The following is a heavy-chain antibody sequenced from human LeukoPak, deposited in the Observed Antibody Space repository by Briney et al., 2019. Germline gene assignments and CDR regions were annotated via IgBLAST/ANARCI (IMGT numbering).Heavy chain of an antibody. CDR2: INHSGST. J-gene: IGHJ6*03. CDR3: AKDRGTVYYYYMDV. V-gene: IGHV4-34*01. Sequence: PSETLSLTCAVYGGSFSGYYWSWIRQPPGKGLEWIGEINHSGSTNYNPSLKSRVTISVDTSKNQFSLKLSSVTAADTAVYYCAKDRGTVYYYYMDVWGKGTTVTVSS. D-gene: IGHD3-10*01. CDR1: GGSFSGYY.